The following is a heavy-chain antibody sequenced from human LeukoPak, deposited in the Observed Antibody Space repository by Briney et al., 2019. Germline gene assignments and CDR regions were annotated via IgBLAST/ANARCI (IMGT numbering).Heavy chain of an antibody. CDR3: ARAGIAVAGTGNYYMDV. CDR2: ISYDGSNK. Sequence: GGSLRLSCAASGFTFSSYAMHWVRQAPGKGLEWVAVISYDGSNKYYADSVKGRFTISRDNSKNTLYLQMNSLRAEDTAVYYCARAGIAVAGTGNYYMDVWGKGTTVTVSS. D-gene: IGHD6-19*01. J-gene: IGHJ6*03. V-gene: IGHV3-30*01. CDR1: GFTFSSYA.